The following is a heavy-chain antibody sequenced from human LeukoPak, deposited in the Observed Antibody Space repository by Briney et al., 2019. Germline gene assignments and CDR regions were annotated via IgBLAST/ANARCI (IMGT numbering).Heavy chain of an antibody. D-gene: IGHD5-18*01. CDR3: ARSGYSYDLVDY. J-gene: IGHJ4*02. V-gene: IGHV4-59*08. Sequence: PSETLSLTCTVSGGSMSSYYWNWIRQPPGKGLEWIGYIYYSGSTNYNPSLKSRVTILVDTSKNQFSLKLSSVTAADTAVYYCARSGYSYDLVDYWGQGTLVTVSS. CDR1: GGSMSSYY. CDR2: IYYSGST.